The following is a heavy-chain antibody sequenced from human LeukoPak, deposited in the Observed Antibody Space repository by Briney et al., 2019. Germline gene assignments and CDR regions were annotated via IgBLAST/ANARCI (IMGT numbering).Heavy chain of an antibody. CDR3: ARSGGFGELDWFDP. Sequence: SETLSLTCTVSGGSISSYYWSWIRQPPGKGLEWIGYIYYSGSTNYNPSLKSRVTISVDTSKNQFSLKLSSVTAADTAVYYCARSGGFGELDWFDPWGQGTLVTVSS. CDR2: IYYSGST. D-gene: IGHD3-10*01. J-gene: IGHJ5*02. V-gene: IGHV4-59*01. CDR1: GGSISSYY.